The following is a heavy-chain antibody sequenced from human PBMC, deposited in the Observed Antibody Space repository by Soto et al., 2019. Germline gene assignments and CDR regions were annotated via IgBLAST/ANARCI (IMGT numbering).Heavy chain of an antibody. D-gene: IGHD3-16*01. V-gene: IGHV4-4*07. CDR3: ARDWGALDY. CDR1: GASISSYY. CDR2: IYTTGNT. Sequence: QVQLQESGPGLVKSSETLSLTCSVSGASISSYYWSWIRPPAGKGLEWSGRIYTTGNTNYHPSLQHRLIMSVDMSKNQFSLTLRSVTDADTAVYSCARDWGALDYWGPGILVTVSS. J-gene: IGHJ4*02.